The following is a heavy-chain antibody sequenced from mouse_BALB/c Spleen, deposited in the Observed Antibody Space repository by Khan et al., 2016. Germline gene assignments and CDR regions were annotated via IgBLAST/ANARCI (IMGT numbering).Heavy chain of an antibody. CDR3: ARYYGSSYYAMDY. V-gene: IGHV3-8*02. J-gene: IGHJ4*01. D-gene: IGHD1-1*01. CDR2: ISYSGST. CDR1: GDSITSGY. Sequence: EVQLQESGPSLVKPSQTLSLTCSVTGDSITSGYWNWIRKFPGNKLEYMGYISYSGSTYYNPSLKSRISITRDTSQNQYYLQLNCTTTEDTATYYCARYYGSSYYAMDYWGQGTSVTVSS.